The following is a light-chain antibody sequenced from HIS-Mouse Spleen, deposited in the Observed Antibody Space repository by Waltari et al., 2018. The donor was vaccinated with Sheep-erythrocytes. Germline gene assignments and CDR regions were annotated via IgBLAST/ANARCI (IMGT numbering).Light chain of an antibody. J-gene: IGLJ1*01. Sequence: QSALTQPRSVSGSPGQSVTISCTGTSSDVGGYNYVSWYQQHPGKAPKLMSYDVSKRPSGVPVRFSGSKSGNTASRTISGLQAEDEADYYCCSYAGSYNHVFATGTKVTVL. V-gene: IGLV2-11*01. CDR3: CSYAGSYNHV. CDR1: SSDVGGYNY. CDR2: DVS.